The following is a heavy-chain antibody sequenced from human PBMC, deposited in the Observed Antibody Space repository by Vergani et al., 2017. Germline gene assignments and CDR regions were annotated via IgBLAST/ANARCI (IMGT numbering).Heavy chain of an antibody. Sequence: QVHLVQSGTEVKKPGASVKVSCKASGYTFTSFALHWVRQAPGQGLEWMGWISAYNGNTNYAQKLQGRVTMTTDTSTSTAYMELRSLRSDDTAVYYCARVSCGGDCYSAFDYWGQGTLVTVSS. CDR1: GYTFTSFA. CDR3: ARVSCGGDCYSAFDY. D-gene: IGHD2-21*02. J-gene: IGHJ4*02. CDR2: ISAYNGNT. V-gene: IGHV1-18*01.